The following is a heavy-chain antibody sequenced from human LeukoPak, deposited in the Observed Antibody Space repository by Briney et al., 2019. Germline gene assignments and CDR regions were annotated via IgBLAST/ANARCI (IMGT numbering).Heavy chain of an antibody. CDR2: IIPILGIA. CDR1: GGTFSSYA. V-gene: IGHV1-69*04. J-gene: IGHJ4*02. CDR3: AILGDYYGSGSYSPAFDY. Sequence: SVKVSCKASGGTFSSYAISWVRQAPGQGLEWMGRIIPILGIANYAQKFQGRVTITADKSTSTAYMELSSLRSEDTAVYYCAILGDYYGSGSYSPAFDYWGQGTLVTVSS. D-gene: IGHD3-10*01.